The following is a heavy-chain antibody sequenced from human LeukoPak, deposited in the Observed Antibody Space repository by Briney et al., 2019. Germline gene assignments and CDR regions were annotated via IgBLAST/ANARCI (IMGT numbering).Heavy chain of an antibody. J-gene: IGHJ4*02. D-gene: IGHD5-12*01. Sequence: SETLSLTCTVSGYSISSGYYWGWIRQPPGKGLEWIGSIYHSGSTYYNPSLKSRVTISVDTSKNQFSLKLSSVTAADTAVYYCASLSSGYPDYYFDYWGQGTLVTVSS. V-gene: IGHV4-38-2*02. CDR2: IYHSGST. CDR1: GYSISSGYY. CDR3: ASLSSGYPDYYFDY.